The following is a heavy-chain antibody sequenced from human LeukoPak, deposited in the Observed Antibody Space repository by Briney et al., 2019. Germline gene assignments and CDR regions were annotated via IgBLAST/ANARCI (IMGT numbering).Heavy chain of an antibody. D-gene: IGHD4-23*01. CDR1: GYTFTSYG. CDR2: IGAYNGET. V-gene: IGHV1-18*01. CDR3: ARKPRTTVEDY. J-gene: IGHJ4*02. Sequence: ASVKVSCKASGYTFTSYGFSWVRQAPGQGLEWVGWIGAYNGETNYARKFQGRVTLATDTSTSTAYMELRSLRSDDTAVYYCARKPRTTVEDYWGPGTLVTVSS.